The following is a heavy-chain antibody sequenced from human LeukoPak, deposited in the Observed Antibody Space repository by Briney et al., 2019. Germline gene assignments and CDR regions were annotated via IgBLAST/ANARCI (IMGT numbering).Heavy chain of an antibody. J-gene: IGHJ4*02. Sequence: GGSLRLSCAASGFTFSSYWMSWVRQAPGKGLEWVANIKQDGSEKYYVDSVKGRFTISRDNAKNSLYLQINSLRAEDTAVYYCARDADILTGYYTGNFDYWGQGTLVTVSS. V-gene: IGHV3-7*03. CDR2: IKQDGSEK. CDR3: ARDADILTGYYTGNFDY. D-gene: IGHD3-9*01. CDR1: GFTFSSYW.